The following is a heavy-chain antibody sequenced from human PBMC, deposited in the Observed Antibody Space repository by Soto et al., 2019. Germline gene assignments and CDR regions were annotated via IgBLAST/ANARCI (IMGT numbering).Heavy chain of an antibody. J-gene: IGHJ4*02. CDR2: ISYDGGDT. V-gene: IGHV3-30-3*01. Sequence: QVQLVESGGGVVQPGRSLSLSCAASGFTFTAFAIHWVRQAPGKGLEWVAIISYDGGDTHFADSVKGRLTISRDNSKNTVYLQMNSLRPEDTDVYYCARDRFFDSYSFDYWGQGTLVTVSS. D-gene: IGHD3-9*01. CDR3: ARDRFFDSYSFDY. CDR1: GFTFTAFA.